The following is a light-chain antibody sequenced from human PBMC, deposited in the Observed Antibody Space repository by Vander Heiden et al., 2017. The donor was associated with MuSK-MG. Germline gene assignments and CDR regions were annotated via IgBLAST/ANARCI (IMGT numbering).Light chain of an antibody. V-gene: IGKV2-28*01. CDR3: MQYLQTIT. J-gene: IGKJ3*01. CDR1: QSLLHSNGYNS. CDR2: WSS. Sequence: DIGMTQSPFSLPVTPGEPASISCRSGQSLLHSNGYNSLDCYLQKPGQSPQIVIYWSSRRASGVPDRFGHSRPCADFTLKSSRREDADLGVYYCMQYLQTITFGHGTKVXIK.